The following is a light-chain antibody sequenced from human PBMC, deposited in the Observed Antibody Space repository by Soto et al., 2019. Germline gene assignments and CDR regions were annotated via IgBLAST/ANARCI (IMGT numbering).Light chain of an antibody. J-gene: IGKJ2*01. CDR3: QQYGSSPPYT. V-gene: IGKV3-20*01. CDR1: QSVSSSY. Sequence: EIVLTQYPGTLSLSPGERATLSCRASQSVSSSYLAWYQQKPGQAPRLLIYGASSRATGIPDRFSGSGSGTDFTLTISRLEPEDFAVYYCQQYGSSPPYTFGQGIKLEIK. CDR2: GAS.